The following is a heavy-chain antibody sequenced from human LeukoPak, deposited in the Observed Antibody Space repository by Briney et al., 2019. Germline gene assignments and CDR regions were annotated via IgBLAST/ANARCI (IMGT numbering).Heavy chain of an antibody. J-gene: IGHJ4*02. CDR1: GDTFSSYA. Sequence: SVKVSCKASGDTFSSYAISWVRQAPGQGLEWMGGIIPIFGTANYAQKFQGRVTITADKTTSTAYMELSSLRSEDTAVYYCARTPYCSGGSCYSGYFDYWGQGTLVTVSS. V-gene: IGHV1-69*06. CDR3: ARTPYCSGGSCYSGYFDY. CDR2: IIPIFGTA. D-gene: IGHD2-15*01.